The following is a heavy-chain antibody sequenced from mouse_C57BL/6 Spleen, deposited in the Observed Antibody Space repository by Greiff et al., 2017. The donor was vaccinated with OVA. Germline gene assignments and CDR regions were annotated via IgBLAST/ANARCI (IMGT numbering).Heavy chain of an antibody. D-gene: IGHD2-10*02. J-gene: IGHJ4*01. CDR3: AGGYGNYVGDYAMDY. Sequence: QVQLQQSGPELVKPGASVKISCKASGYAFSSSWMNWVKQRPGKGLEWIGRIYPGDGDTNYNGKFKGKATLTADKSSSTAYMQLSSLTSEDSAVYVCAGGYGNYVGDYAMDYWGQGTSVTVSS. CDR2: IYPGDGDT. V-gene: IGHV1-82*01. CDR1: GYAFSSSW.